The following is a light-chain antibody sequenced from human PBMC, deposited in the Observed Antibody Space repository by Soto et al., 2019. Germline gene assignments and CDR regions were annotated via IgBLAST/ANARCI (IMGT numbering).Light chain of an antibody. CDR1: SSDVGGYNY. V-gene: IGLV2-8*01. J-gene: IGLJ2*01. CDR2: EVN. Sequence: QSVLTQPPSASGSPGQSVAISCTGTSSDVGGYNYVSWYQQHPGKAPKLMIYEVNKRPSGVPDRFSGSKSGNTASLTVSGLQAEDEADYYCATWDDSLPAVFGGGTKLTVL. CDR3: ATWDDSLPAV.